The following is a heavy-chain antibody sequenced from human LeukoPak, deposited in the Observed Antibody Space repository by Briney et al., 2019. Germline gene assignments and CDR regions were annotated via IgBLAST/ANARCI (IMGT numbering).Heavy chain of an antibody. D-gene: IGHD3-10*01. CDR3: ARDRGTTTARGVPSWIDP. CDR1: GGSINSDTYY. V-gene: IGHV4-61*02. Sequence: SETLSLTCTVSGGSINSDTYYCTWLHQPAWLELQWMGRIHTTWSRKYNPSLASRVTISVDTSKNQFSLRLSSVTAADTAVHYCARDRGTTTARGVPSWIDPWGPGTLVTVSS. CDR2: IHTTWSR. J-gene: IGHJ5*02.